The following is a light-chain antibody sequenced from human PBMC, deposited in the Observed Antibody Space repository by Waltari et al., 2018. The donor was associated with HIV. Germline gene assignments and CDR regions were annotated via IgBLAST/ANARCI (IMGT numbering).Light chain of an antibody. V-gene: IGLV1-44*01. CDR3: AAWDDSLNAWV. Sequence: QSVLTQPPPSSGTPGQRVTISCSRRRSNIRTKTANWHQQLSGSAPKFLMYGNHVRPSGVPDRFSGSKSGTSASLAISGLRSEDEADYYCAAWDDSLNAWVFGGGTKVTVL. CDR1: RSNIRTKT. CDR2: GNH. J-gene: IGLJ3*02.